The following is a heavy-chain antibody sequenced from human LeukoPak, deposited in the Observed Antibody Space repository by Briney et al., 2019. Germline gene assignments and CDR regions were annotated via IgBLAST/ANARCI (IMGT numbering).Heavy chain of an antibody. D-gene: IGHD2-2*01. Sequence: SVKVSRKASGGTFSSYAISWVRQAPGQGLEWMGGIIPIFGTANYAQKFQGRVTITTDESTSTAYMELSSLRSEDTAVYYCARRYCSSTSCYADSGYEYFDYWGQGTLVTVSS. CDR3: ARRYCSSTSCYADSGYEYFDY. CDR1: GGTFSSYA. V-gene: IGHV1-69*05. J-gene: IGHJ4*02. CDR2: IIPIFGTA.